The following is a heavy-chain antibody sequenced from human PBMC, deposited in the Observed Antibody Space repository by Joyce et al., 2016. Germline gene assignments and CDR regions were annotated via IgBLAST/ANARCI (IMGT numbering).Heavy chain of an antibody. CDR2: ISTDNGNT. CDR3: ARDYYGDFDS. Sequence: QVQLVQSGADVKKPGTSVKVFCKASGYTFVSYGISWERQAPGQGLEWVGWISTDNGNTKYGQKFQGRVTMTTDTSTTTAYMELRSLRSDDTAVYYCARDYYGDFDSWGQGTLVTVSS. V-gene: IGHV1-18*01. D-gene: IGHD3-10*01. CDR1: GYTFVSYG. J-gene: IGHJ4*02.